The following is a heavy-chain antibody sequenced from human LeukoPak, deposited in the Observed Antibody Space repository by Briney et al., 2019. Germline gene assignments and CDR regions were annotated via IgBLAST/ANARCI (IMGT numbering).Heavy chain of an antibody. CDR2: ISERGGST. V-gene: IGHV3-23*01. CDR1: VISLSNYP. D-gene: IGHD3-10*01. CDR3: AKRGVVIRGLLVIGYHQEAYHYDF. Sequence: PGGSLRLSCVVSVISLSNYPMTWVRQAPGKALEWVSYISERGGSTTYADSVKGRFTISRDTSLNTLYLQMNNLRAEDTAVYFCAKRGVVIRGLLVIGYHQEAYHYDFWGQGVLVTVSS. J-gene: IGHJ4*02.